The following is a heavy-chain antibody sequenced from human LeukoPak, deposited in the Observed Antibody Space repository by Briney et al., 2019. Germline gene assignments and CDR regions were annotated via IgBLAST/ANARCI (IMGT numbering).Heavy chain of an antibody. V-gene: IGHV4-59*01. CDR1: GGSISSYY. CDR2: IYYSGST. D-gene: IGHD3-10*01. Sequence: SETLSLTCTVSGGSISSYYWSWIRQPPGKGLEWIGYIYYSGSTNYNPSLKSRVTISVDTSKNQFSLKLSSVTAADTAVYYCARIRQQLGITMVRGVRYYFDYWGQGTLVTVSS. CDR3: ARIRQQLGITMVRGVRYYFDY. J-gene: IGHJ4*02.